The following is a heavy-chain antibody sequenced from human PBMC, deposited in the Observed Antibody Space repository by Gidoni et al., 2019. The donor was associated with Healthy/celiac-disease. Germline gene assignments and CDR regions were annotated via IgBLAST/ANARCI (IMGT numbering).Heavy chain of an antibody. J-gene: IGHJ4*02. D-gene: IGHD6-6*01. Sequence: QVQLQESGPGLVKPSGILSPTCAVSGGSISSSNGWSWVRQPPGKGLEWIGEIYHSGSTNYNPSLKSRVTISVDKSKTQCSLKLSSVTAADTAVYYCARAPRIAARPGPVDYWGQGTLVTVSS. V-gene: IGHV4-4*02. CDR2: IYHSGST. CDR1: GGSISSSNG. CDR3: ARAPRIAARPGPVDY.